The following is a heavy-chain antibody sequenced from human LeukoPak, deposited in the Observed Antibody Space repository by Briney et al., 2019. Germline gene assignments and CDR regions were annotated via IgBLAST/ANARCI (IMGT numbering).Heavy chain of an antibody. V-gene: IGHV4-34*01. CDR3: ARGERDHNDRSGYYDRGPFS. D-gene: IGHD3-22*01. Sequence: PSETLSLTCAVSGGPFSDYYWTWIRQTPVKGLEWVGEINHAGTTNYNPSLVSRVTISGEPSKKQFSLRLISVTAADTAVYYCARGERDHNDRSGYYDRGPFSWGQGTLVTVSS. CDR2: INHAGTT. J-gene: IGHJ5*02. CDR1: GGPFSDYY.